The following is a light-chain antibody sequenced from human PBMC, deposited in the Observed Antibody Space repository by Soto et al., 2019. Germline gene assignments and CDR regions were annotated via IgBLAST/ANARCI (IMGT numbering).Light chain of an antibody. Sequence: QSALTQPASVSGSPGQSITISCTGTSSDVGGYNYVSWYQQHPGKAPKLMIYEVNNRPSGTYYRFSGSKSGNTASLTSSGLQAEDEADYYCSSFTRSSTWLFGGGTKLTVL. CDR2: EVN. CDR3: SSFTRSSTWL. CDR1: SSDVGGYNY. J-gene: IGLJ3*02. V-gene: IGLV2-14*03.